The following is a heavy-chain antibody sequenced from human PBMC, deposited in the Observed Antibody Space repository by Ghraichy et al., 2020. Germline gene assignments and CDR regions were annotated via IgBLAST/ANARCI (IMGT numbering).Heavy chain of an antibody. CDR3: ARGSSRSSYYTWFDP. V-gene: IGHV1-8*01. Sequence: ASVKVSCKASGYDFTSYDINWVRQATGQGLEWIGWMNPNGGNIGYAQKFKGRVTMTRNIFISTAYVELSSLRSEDTAVYYCARGSSRSSYYTWFDPWGQGTLVTVSS. D-gene: IGHD6-13*01. J-gene: IGHJ5*02. CDR2: MNPNGGNI. CDR1: GYDFTSYD.